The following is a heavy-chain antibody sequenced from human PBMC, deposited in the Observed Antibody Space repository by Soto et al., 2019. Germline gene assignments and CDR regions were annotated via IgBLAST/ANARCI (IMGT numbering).Heavy chain of an antibody. D-gene: IGHD6-13*01. CDR3: ARSSLAAADPLSLDY. CDR2: IYYSGST. V-gene: IGHV4-59*08. J-gene: IGHJ4*02. Sequence: SETLSLTCTVSGGSISSYYWSWIRQPPGKGLEWIGYIYYSGSTNYNPSLKSRVTISVDTSKNQFSLKLSSVTAADTAVYYCARSSLAAADPLSLDYWGQGTLVTVSS. CDR1: GGSISSYY.